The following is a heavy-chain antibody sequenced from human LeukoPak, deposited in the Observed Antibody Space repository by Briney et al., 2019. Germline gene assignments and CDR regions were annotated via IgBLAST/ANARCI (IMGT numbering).Heavy chain of an antibody. CDR3: ARSPELMVYATTSYYYYYMDV. CDR1: GGSFSSYA. D-gene: IGHD2-8*01. Sequence: GASVKVSCKASGGSFSSYAISWVRQAPGQGLEWMGGIIPIFGTANYAQKFQGRVTITTDESTSTDYMELSSLRSEDTAVYYCARSPELMVYATTSYYYYYMDVWGKGTTVTVSS. CDR2: IIPIFGTA. V-gene: IGHV1-69*05. J-gene: IGHJ6*03.